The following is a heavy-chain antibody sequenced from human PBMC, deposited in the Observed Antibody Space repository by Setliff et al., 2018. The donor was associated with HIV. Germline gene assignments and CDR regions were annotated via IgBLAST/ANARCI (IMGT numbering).Heavy chain of an antibody. CDR3: AREVMGPVNEELVYFFDY. CDR1: GGSISSDSYS. CDR2: IHTSGST. Sequence: SETLSLTCTVSGGSISSDSYSWTWIRQPAGEGLEWIGRIHTSGSTNYNPSLKSRVTISVDTSKNQFSLNLRSVTAADTAMYYCAREVMGPVNEELVYFFDYWGRGTLVTVSS. J-gene: IGHJ4*02. D-gene: IGHD1-7*01. V-gene: IGHV4-61*02.